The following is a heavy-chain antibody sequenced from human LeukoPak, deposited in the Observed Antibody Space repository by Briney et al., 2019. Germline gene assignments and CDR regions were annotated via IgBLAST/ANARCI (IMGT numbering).Heavy chain of an antibody. CDR2: IYYSGST. D-gene: IGHD4-17*01. V-gene: IGHV4-39*07. J-gene: IGHJ4*02. CDR1: GGSIFSSSYH. Sequence: PSETLSLTCTISGGSIFSSSYHWGWIRQPPGKGLEWTGSIYYSGSTYYNPSLKSRVTISVDTSKNKFSLKLSSVTAADTAVYYCAGADRHDYAEDYWGQGTLVTVSS. CDR3: AGADRHDYAEDY.